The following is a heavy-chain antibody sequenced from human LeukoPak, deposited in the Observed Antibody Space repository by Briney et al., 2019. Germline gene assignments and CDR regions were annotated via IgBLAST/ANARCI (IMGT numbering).Heavy chain of an antibody. J-gene: IGHJ4*02. CDR3: ARGGRTSGLYSSLYNFDT. V-gene: IGHV4-59*13. CDR1: GDSIDGYY. Sequence: PSETLSLTCTVSGDSIDGYYWSWIRQTPGKGLEWIGFIYYTGSTNYNPSLKSRVAISVDTSKNQFSLTLTSVTAADTAVYFCARGGRTSGLYSSLYNFDTWGQGTLVTVSS. D-gene: IGHD6-13*01. CDR2: IYYTGST.